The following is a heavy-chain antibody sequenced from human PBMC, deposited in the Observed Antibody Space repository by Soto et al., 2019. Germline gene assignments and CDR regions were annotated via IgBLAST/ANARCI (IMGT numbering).Heavy chain of an antibody. CDR1: GFTFDDYA. CDR3: AKDMHSGGSQPIDY. Sequence: EVQLVESGGGLVQPGRSLRLSCAASGFTFDDYAMHWVRQAPGKGLEWVAGISWDSGSIGYADSVKGRFTISRDNAKNSLYLQMNSLRAEDTALYYCAKDMHSGGSQPIDYWGQGTLVTVSS. V-gene: IGHV3-9*01. CDR2: ISWDSGSI. J-gene: IGHJ4*02. D-gene: IGHD6-19*01.